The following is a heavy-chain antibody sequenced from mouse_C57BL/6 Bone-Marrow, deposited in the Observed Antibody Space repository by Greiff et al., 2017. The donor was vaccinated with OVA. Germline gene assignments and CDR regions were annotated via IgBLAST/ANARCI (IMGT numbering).Heavy chain of an antibody. V-gene: IGHV5-17*01. D-gene: IGHD1-1*01. CDR1: GFTFSDYG. J-gene: IGHJ3*01. Sequence: DVQLVESGGGLVKPGGSLKLSCAASGFTFSDYGMHWVRQTPEKGLEWVAYISSGSSTIYYADTVKDRFNISRDNAKNTLFLQMTSLRSEDTAMYYCAGGYSPFAYWGQGTLVTVSA. CDR2: ISSGSSTI. CDR3: AGGYSPFAY.